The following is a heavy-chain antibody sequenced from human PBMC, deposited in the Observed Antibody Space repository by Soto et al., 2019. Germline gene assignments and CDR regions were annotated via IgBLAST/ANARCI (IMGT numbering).Heavy chain of an antibody. V-gene: IGHV4-4*02. CDR3: ARNRYGGYDFDS. CDR2: VGQSGNT. CDR1: NGSITSSNW. Sequence: QVQLQESGPGLVKPSGTLSLTCTVSNGSITSSNWWSWVRQSPGKGLEWSGEVGQSGNTNDIPSLKSRLTILLDKSTNRFSLRLTSVTAADTAVYYCARNRYGGYDFDSWGQGTLVTVSS. J-gene: IGHJ4*02. D-gene: IGHD5-12*01.